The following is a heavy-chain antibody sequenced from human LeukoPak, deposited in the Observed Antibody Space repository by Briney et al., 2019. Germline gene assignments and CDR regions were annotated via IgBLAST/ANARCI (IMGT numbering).Heavy chain of an antibody. V-gene: IGHV6-1*01. CDR3: AREKYYYDSSGYYYHFDY. D-gene: IGHD3-22*01. CDR2: TYYRSKWYT. J-gene: IGHJ4*02. CDR1: GDSVSSNSAA. Sequence: SQTLSLTCAISGDSVSSNSAAWNWIRQSPSKGLEWLGRTYYRSKWYTDYALSVKSRITINPDTSKNQFSLQLNSVTPEDTAVYYCAREKYYYDSSGYYYHFDYWGQGTLVTVSS.